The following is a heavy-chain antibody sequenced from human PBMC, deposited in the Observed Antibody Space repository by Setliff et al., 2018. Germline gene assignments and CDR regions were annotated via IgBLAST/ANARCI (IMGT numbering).Heavy chain of an antibody. CDR3: ARSRSNFWSGYFIWFDP. V-gene: IGHV5-51*01. CDR2: IYPGDSDT. D-gene: IGHD3-3*01. CDR1: GYSFTSYW. Sequence: PGESLKISCKGSGYSFTSYWIGWVRQMPGKGLEWMGIIYPGDSDTRYSPSFQGQVTISADKSISTAYLQWSSLKASVTAMYYCARSRSNFWSGYFIWFDPWVPETLLVTVSS. J-gene: IGHJ5*02.